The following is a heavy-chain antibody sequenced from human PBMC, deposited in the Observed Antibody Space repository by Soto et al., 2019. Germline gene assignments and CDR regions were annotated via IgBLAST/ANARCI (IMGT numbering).Heavy chain of an antibody. CDR3: ARAGYSSGWGAFDI. V-gene: IGHV1-2*04. J-gene: IGHJ3*02. Sequence: ASVKVSCKASGYTFTGYYMHWVRQAPGQGLEWMGWINPNSGGTNYAQKFQGWVTMTRDTSISTAYMELSRLRSDDTAVYYCARAGYSSGWGAFDIWGQGTMVTVSS. CDR1: GYTFTGYY. D-gene: IGHD6-19*01. CDR2: INPNSGGT.